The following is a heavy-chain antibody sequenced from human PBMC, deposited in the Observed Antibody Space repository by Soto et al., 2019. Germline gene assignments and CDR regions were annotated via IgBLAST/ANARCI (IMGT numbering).Heavy chain of an antibody. CDR1: GFSLTTSGVG. CDR3: IQSRCGGDCLQSYASHYYYGMDV. CDR2: IYWDDDK. J-gene: IGHJ6*02. D-gene: IGHD2-21*02. V-gene: IGHV2-5*02. Sequence: ESGPTLVNPTQTLTLTCTFSGFSLTTSGVGVGWIRQAPGKALEWLALIYWDDDKAYRPSLGKRLTITKDTSKNQVVLTMTNMDPVDTATYYCIQSRCGGDCLQSYASHYYYGMDVWGQGTTVTVSS.